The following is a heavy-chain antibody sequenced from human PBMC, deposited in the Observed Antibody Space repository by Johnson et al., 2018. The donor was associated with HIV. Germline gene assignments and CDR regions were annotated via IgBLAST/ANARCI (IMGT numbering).Heavy chain of an antibody. Sequence: QEQLVESGGGLIQPGGSLRLSCAASGFTFSSYAMHWVRQAPGKGLEWVAVISYDGSNKYYADSVKGRFTISRDNSKNTLYLQMNSLRAEDTAVYYCASGRVGGNDAFDIWGQGTMVTVSS. D-gene: IGHD2-15*01. J-gene: IGHJ3*02. CDR1: GFTFSSYA. CDR3: ASGRVGGNDAFDI. CDR2: ISYDGSNK. V-gene: IGHV3-30-3*01.